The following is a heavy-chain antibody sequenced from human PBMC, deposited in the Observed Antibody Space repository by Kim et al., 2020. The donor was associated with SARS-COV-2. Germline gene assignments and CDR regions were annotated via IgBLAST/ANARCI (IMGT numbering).Heavy chain of an antibody. CDR3: ARGLAAAGFDAFDI. V-gene: IGHV3-30*01. J-gene: IGHJ3*02. Sequence: ADSVKGRFTISRDNSKNTLYLQMTSLRAEDTAVYYCARGLAAAGFDAFDIWGQGTMVTVSS. D-gene: IGHD6-13*01.